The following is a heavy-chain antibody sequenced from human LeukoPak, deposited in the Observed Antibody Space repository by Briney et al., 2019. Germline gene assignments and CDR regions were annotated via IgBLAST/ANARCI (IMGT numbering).Heavy chain of an antibody. CDR3: AREVTMVRGVITYYYGMDV. Sequence: GGSLRLSCAASGFTFSSYDMHWVRQATGKGLEWVSAIGTAGDTYYPGSVKGRFTISRENAKNSLYLQMNSLRAGDTAVYYCAREVTMVRGVITYYYGMDVWGQGTTVTVSS. CDR1: GFTFSSYD. CDR2: IGTAGDT. J-gene: IGHJ6*02. D-gene: IGHD3-10*01. V-gene: IGHV3-13*01.